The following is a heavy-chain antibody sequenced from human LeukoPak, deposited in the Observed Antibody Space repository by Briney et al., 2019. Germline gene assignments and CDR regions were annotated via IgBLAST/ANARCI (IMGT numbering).Heavy chain of an antibody. D-gene: IGHD3-22*01. V-gene: IGHV3-23*01. Sequence: GGSLRLSCAVSGSTFSSYAMSWVRQAPGKGLEWVSGISSSGGSTYYADSVKGRFTISRDNSKDTLYLQMNSLRAEDTAVYYCAKDAYYDSSGYYEFWGQGTLVTVSS. CDR2: ISSSGGST. CDR1: GSTFSSYA. J-gene: IGHJ4*02. CDR3: AKDAYYDSSGYYEF.